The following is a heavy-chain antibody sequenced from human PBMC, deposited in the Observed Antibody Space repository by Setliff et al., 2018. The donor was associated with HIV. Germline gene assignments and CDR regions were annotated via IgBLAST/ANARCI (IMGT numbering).Heavy chain of an antibody. V-gene: IGHV4-34*01. D-gene: IGHD3-10*01. CDR1: GAFIGFY. J-gene: IGHJ5*02. Sequence: SETLSLTCTVSGAFIGFYWSWIRQSTVKGLEWIGEINHSGSTKYNPSLKSRVTISIDTSKNEFSLKVRSVTAADTAVYFCARGRPLDTYYYGSASEYANWFDPWGQGVLVTVSS. CDR2: INHSGST. CDR3: ARGRPLDTYYYGSASEYANWFDP.